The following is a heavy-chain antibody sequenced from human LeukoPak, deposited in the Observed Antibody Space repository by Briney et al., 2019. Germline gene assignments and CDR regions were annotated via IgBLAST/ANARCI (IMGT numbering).Heavy chain of an antibody. CDR2: ISSSSSYI. V-gene: IGHV3-21*01. CDR3: VCDRLGFDY. D-gene: IGHD2-8*01. Sequence: TGGSLRLSCAASGFTFSSYSMNWVRQAPGKGLPWVSSISSSSSYIYYADSVKGRFTIPRDNAKNSLYLQMNSLRAEDTAVYYCVCDRLGFDYWGQGTLVTVSS. CDR1: GFTFSSYS. J-gene: IGHJ4*02.